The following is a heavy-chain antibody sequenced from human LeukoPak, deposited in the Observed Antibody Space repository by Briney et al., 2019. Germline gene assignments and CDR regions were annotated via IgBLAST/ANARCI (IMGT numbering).Heavy chain of an antibody. CDR3: ARDALEMATTGVFGY. Sequence: GASVRVSCKASGYTFTGYYLHWVRQAPGQGLEWMGWINTNTGNPTYAQGFTGRFVFSLDTSVSTAYLQISSLKAEDTAVYYCARDALEMATTGVFGYWGQGTLVTVSS. J-gene: IGHJ4*02. CDR2: INTNTGNP. CDR1: GYTFTGYY. V-gene: IGHV7-4-1*02. D-gene: IGHD5-24*01.